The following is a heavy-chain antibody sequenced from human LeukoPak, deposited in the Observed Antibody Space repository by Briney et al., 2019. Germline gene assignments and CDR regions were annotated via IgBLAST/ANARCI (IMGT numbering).Heavy chain of an antibody. J-gene: IGHJ4*01. CDR1: GYTFTSYD. Sequence: ASVKVSCKASGYTFTSYDINWVRQATGQGLEWMGWMNPNSGNTGYAQKFQGRVTMTRNTSISTAYMELSSLRSEDTAVYYCARGRRQLWLLVVYWXXGTLVTVSS. CDR3: ARGRRQLWLLVVY. CDR2: MNPNSGNT. V-gene: IGHV1-8*01. D-gene: IGHD5-18*01.